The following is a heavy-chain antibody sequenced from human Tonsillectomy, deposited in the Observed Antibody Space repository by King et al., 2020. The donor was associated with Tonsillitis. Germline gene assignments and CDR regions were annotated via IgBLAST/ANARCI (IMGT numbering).Heavy chain of an antibody. CDR1: GFTFSNYG. CDR2: ISYDGSNK. J-gene: IGHJ4*02. V-gene: IGHV3-30*03. D-gene: IGHD3-3*01. CDR3: ATVRVYDFWSGDVEPGVDY. Sequence: VQLVESGGGVVQPERSLRLSCAASGFTFSNYGMHWVRQAPGKGLEWVAVISYDGSNKYYADSVKGRFTISRDNSKNTLYLQMNSLRAEDTAVYYCATVRVYDFWSGDVEPGVDYWGQGTLVTVSS.